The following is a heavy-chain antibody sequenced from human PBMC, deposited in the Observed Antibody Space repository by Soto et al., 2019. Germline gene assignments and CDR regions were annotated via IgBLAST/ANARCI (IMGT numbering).Heavy chain of an antibody. J-gene: IGHJ6*03. D-gene: IGHD3-3*01. CDR2: INSDGSST. Sequence: GGSLRLSCAASGFTFSSYWMHWVRQAPGKGLVWVSRINSDGSSTSYADSVKGRFTISRDNAKNTLYLQMNSLRAEDTAVYYCARDEPSTYYDFWSGHMDVWGKGTTVTVSS. CDR3: ARDEPSTYYDFWSGHMDV. V-gene: IGHV3-74*01. CDR1: GFTFSSYW.